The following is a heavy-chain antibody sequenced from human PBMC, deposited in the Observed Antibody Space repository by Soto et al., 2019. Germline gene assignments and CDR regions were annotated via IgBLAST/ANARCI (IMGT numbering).Heavy chain of an antibody. CDR2: ISSSSGYT. J-gene: IGHJ4*02. CDR1: GFTFSDYY. D-gene: IGHD4-17*01. Sequence: PGGSLRLSCAASGFTFSDYYMSWIRQAPGKGLEWVSYISSSSGYTNYADSVKGRFTISRDNAKNSLYLQMNSLRAEDTAVYYCAKEYGRLDYWGQGTLVTGSS. CDR3: AKEYGRLDY. V-gene: IGHV3-11*06.